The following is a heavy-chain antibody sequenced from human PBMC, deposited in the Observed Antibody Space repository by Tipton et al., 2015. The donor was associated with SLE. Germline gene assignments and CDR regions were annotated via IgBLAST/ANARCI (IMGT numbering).Heavy chain of an antibody. J-gene: IGHJ4*02. CDR3: AKGLQQWHTYYFDY. CDR1: GGSISSSSYY. Sequence: LSLTCTVSGGSISSSSYYWGWVRRAPGKGLEWVSVIYSGGGTSYADSVMGRFTISRDNSKNTLYLQMNSLRGEDTAVYFCAKGLQQWHTYYFDYWGQGNLVTVSS. D-gene: IGHD6-19*01. CDR2: IYSGGGT. V-gene: IGHV3-53*05.